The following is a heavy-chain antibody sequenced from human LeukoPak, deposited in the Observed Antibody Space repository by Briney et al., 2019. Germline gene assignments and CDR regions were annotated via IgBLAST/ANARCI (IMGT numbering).Heavy chain of an antibody. J-gene: IGHJ5*02. Sequence: SETLSLTCAVYGGSFSGYYWSWIRQPPGKGLEWIGEINHSGSTNYNPSLKSRVTISVDTSKYQFSLKLSSVTAADTAVYYCAGVDDSSGYDPWGQGTLVTVSS. CDR3: AGVDDSSGYDP. CDR2: INHSGST. D-gene: IGHD3-22*01. CDR1: GGSFSGYY. V-gene: IGHV4-34*01.